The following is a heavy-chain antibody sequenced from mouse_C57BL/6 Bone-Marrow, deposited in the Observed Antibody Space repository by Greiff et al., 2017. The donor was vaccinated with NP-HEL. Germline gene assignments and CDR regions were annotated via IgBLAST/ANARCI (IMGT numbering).Heavy chain of an antibody. CDR1: GFTFSSYG. Sequence: EVQVVESGGDLVMPGGSLKLSCAASGFTFSSYGMSWVRQTPDKRLEWVATISSGGSYTYYPDSVKGRFTISRDNAKNTLYLQMSSLKSEDTAMYYCARDYYGSRYYFDYWGQGTTLTVSS. CDR3: ARDYYGSRYYFDY. D-gene: IGHD1-1*01. CDR2: ISSGGSYT. J-gene: IGHJ2*01. V-gene: IGHV5-6*01.